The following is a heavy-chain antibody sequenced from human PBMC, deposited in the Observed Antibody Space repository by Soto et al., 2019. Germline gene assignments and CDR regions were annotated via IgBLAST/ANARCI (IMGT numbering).Heavy chain of an antibody. D-gene: IGHD4-17*01. CDR1: GFTFSSYA. CDR3: AKTNRAPPDYGDPYFDY. Sequence: EVQLLESGGGLVQPGGSLRLSCAASGFTFSSYAMSWVRQAPGKGLEWVSAISGSGGSTYYADSVKGRFTIYRDNPKNTLYLQMNSLRAGDTAVYYCAKTNRAPPDYGDPYFDYWGQGTLVTVSS. CDR2: ISGSGGST. V-gene: IGHV3-23*01. J-gene: IGHJ4*02.